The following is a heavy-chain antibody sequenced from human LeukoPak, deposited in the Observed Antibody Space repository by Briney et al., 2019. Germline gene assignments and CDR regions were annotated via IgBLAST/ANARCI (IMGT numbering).Heavy chain of an antibody. D-gene: IGHD1-7*01. CDR1: GDSVSSNSAA. Sequence: SQTLSLTCAISGDSVSSNSAAWNWIRQSPSRGLEWLGRTYYRSKWYNDYAVSVRSRITINQDTSRNQFSLQLNSLTPEDTAVYYCARSHGNYDNWFGPWGQGTPVTVSS. CDR2: TYYRSKWYN. J-gene: IGHJ5*02. V-gene: IGHV6-1*01. CDR3: ARSHGNYDNWFGP.